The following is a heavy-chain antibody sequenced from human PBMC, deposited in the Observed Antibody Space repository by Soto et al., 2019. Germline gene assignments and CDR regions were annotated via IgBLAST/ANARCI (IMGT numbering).Heavy chain of an antibody. CDR3: ARVFYCRSASCSNWFDT. Sequence: PSETLSLTCAVSGGSISSDDYYWSWIRQPPGKGLEWIGYIYYSGGSTYYSPSLMSLAAISMDTSKNQFSLILSAVTAADTAIYYCARVFYCRSASCSNWFDTWGRGTLVTVSS. CDR2: IYYSGGST. V-gene: IGHV4-30-4*01. J-gene: IGHJ5*02. CDR1: GGSISSDDYY. D-gene: IGHD2-2*01.